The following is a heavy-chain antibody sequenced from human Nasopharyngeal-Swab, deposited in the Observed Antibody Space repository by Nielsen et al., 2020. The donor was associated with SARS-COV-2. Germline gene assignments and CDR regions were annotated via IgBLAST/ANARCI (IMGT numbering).Heavy chain of an antibody. V-gene: IGHV3-21*01. D-gene: IGHD6-6*01. CDR2: ISSSSSYI. CDR1: GFTFSSYS. Sequence: GALRLSCAASGFTFSSYSMNWVRQAPGKGLEWVSSISSSSSYIYYADSVKGRFTVSRDNAKNSLYLQMNSLRAEDTAVYYCARYIIAARPLYYYYGMDVWGQGTTVTVSS. CDR3: ARYIIAARPLYYYYGMDV. J-gene: IGHJ6*02.